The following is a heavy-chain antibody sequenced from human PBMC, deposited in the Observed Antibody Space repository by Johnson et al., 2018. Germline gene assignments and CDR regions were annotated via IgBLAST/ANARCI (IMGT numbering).Heavy chain of an antibody. V-gene: IGHV3-74*02. CDR3: ARNQNATTRRDGYNYPYFQH. CDR2: INSDGSST. CDR1: GFTFSRYW. J-gene: IGHJ1*01. Sequence: VQLVESGGGLVQPGGSLRLSCAASGFTFSRYWMHWVRQAPGKGLVWVSRINSDGSSTSYADSVKGRFTISRDNAKNTLYLQMNSRRAEDTAVYYCARNQNATTRRDGYNYPYFQHWGQGTLVTVSS. D-gene: IGHD5-24*01.